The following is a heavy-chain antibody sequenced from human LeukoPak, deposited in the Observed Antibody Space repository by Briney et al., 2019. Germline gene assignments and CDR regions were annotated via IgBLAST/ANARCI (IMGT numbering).Heavy chain of an antibody. CDR2: IYYSGST. V-gene: IGHV4-61*08. CDR1: GGSISGSDYY. Sequence: PSETLSLTCTVSGGSISGSDYYWGWVRQPPGKGLEWIGYIYYSGSTNYNPSLKSRVTISVDTSKNQFSLKLSSVTAADTAVYYCAREHIDGMDVWGQGTTVTVSS. CDR3: AREHIDGMDV. D-gene: IGHD2-21*01. J-gene: IGHJ6*02.